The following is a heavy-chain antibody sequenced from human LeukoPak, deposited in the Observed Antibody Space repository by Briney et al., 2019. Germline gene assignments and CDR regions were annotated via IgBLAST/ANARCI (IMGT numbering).Heavy chain of an antibody. V-gene: IGHV3-30-3*01. D-gene: IGHD2-15*01. J-gene: IGHJ4*02. CDR2: ISYDGSNK. Sequence: GGSLRLSCAASRFTVSSNYMSWVRQAPGKGLEWVAIISYDGSNKYYADSVKGRFTISRDNSKNTLYLQMNSLRAEDTAVYYCARDSITDCSGGSCHFDYWGQGTLVTVSS. CDR3: ARDSITDCSGGSCHFDY. CDR1: RFTVSSNY.